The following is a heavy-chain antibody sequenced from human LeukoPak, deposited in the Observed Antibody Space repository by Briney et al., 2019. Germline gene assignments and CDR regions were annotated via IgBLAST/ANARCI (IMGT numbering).Heavy chain of an antibody. D-gene: IGHD3-3*01. CDR3: AKGQGLRSNWFDP. V-gene: IGHV3-9*01. J-gene: IGHJ5*02. CDR2: ISWNSGSI. CDR1: GFTFDDYA. Sequence: GRSLRLSCAASGFTFDDYAMRWVRQVPGKGLEWVSGISWNSGSIDYTDSVKGRFTISRDNAKNSLYLQMSSLRAEDTAFYYCAKGQGLRSNWFDPWGQGTLVTVSS.